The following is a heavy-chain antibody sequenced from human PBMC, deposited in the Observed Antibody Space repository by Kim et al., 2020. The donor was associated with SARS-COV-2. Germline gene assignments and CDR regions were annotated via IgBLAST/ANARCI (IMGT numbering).Heavy chain of an antibody. J-gene: IGHJ4*02. CDR1: GFTFSSYW. D-gene: IGHD4-17*01. V-gene: IGHV3-7*01. CDR2: IKQDGSEK. CDR3: ARARGHDYGDHFDY. Sequence: GGSLRLSCAASGFTFSSYWMSWVRQAPGKGLEWVANIKQDGSEKYYVDSVKGRFTISRDNAKNSLYLQMNSLRAEDTVVYYCARARGHDYGDHFDYWGQGTLVTVSS.